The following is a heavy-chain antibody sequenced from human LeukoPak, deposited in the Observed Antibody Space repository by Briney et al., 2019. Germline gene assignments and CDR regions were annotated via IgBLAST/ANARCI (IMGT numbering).Heavy chain of an antibody. V-gene: IGHV4-59*01. CDR2: IYYSGST. D-gene: IGHD3-22*01. Sequence: SETLSLTCTVSGDSISSYYWTRIRQPPGKGLEWIGYIYYSGSTNYNPSLKSRVTISIDTSKNQFSLKLSSVTAADTAVYYCARGYHDFSGYWLSYFDYWGQGTLVTVSS. CDR3: ARGYHDFSGYWLSYFDY. CDR1: GDSISSYY. J-gene: IGHJ4*02.